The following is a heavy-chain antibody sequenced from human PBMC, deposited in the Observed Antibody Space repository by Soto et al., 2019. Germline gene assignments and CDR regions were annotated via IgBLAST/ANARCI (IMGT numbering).Heavy chain of an antibody. D-gene: IGHD6-6*01. CDR2: ISYDGSNK. Sequence: PGGSLRLSCAAYGFTFSSYAMHWVRQAPGKGLEWVAVISYDGSNKYYADSVKGRFTISRDNSKNTLYLQMNSLRAEDTAVYYCAREGAALVPYYYYYYGMDVWGQGTTVTVSS. CDR3: AREGAALVPYYYYYYGMDV. CDR1: GFTFSSYA. V-gene: IGHV3-30-3*01. J-gene: IGHJ6*02.